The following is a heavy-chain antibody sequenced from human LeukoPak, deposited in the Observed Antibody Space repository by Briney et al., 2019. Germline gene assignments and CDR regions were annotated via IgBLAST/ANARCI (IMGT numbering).Heavy chain of an antibody. CDR3: ARVGGDY. CDR1: GFTFSSYA. V-gene: IGHV3-64*01. CDR2: ISSNGGST. J-gene: IGHJ4*02. D-gene: IGHD3-10*01. Sequence: SGGSLRLSCAASGFTFSSYAMHWVRQAPGKGLEYVSAISSNGGSTYYANSVKGRFTISRDNSKNTLYLQMGSLRAEDMAVYYCARVGGDYWGQGTLVTVSS.